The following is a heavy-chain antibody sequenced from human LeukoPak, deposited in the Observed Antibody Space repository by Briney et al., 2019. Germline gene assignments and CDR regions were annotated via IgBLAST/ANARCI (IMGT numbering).Heavy chain of an antibody. D-gene: IGHD1-14*01. V-gene: IGHV1-3*01. CDR1: GYTFTSYA. CDR2: INAGNGNT. CDR3: AREGAATGGFDY. J-gene: IGHJ4*02. Sequence: ASVKVSCKASGYTFTSYAMHWVRQAPGQRLEWMGWINAGNGNTKYSQKFQGRVTITRDTSASTAYMELSSLRSEDTAVYYCAREGAATGGFDYWGQGTLVTVSS.